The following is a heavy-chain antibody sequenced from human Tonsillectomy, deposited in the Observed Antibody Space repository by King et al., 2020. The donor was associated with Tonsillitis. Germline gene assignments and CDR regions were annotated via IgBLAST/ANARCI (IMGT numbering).Heavy chain of an antibody. V-gene: IGHV3-23*01. J-gene: IGHJ3*02. Sequence: SRVRQAPGKGLEWVSSISGGGTSTYYADSVNGRFTISRDDSKNTLYLPMSILKAEDTAVFYCAKGGQFDYVCGSYRYEAFDIWGQGKMVTVSS. D-gene: IGHD3-16*02. CDR3: AKGGQFDYVCGSYRYEAFDI. CDR2: ISGGGTST.